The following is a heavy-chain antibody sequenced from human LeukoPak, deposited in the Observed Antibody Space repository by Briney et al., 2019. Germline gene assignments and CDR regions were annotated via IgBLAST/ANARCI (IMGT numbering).Heavy chain of an antibody. J-gene: IGHJ6*03. CDR2: IYPDDSGT. CDR3: ARHIYSYDFMIYYMDV. Sequence: GESLKISCKGSGYSFARYRIGWVRQMPGKGLEWMGIIYPDDSGTRYSPSFQGQVTISADKSLSTAYLQWSSLKASDTAMYYCARHIYSYDFMIYYMDVWGKGTTVTVSS. CDR1: GYSFARYR. D-gene: IGHD5-18*01. V-gene: IGHV5-51*01.